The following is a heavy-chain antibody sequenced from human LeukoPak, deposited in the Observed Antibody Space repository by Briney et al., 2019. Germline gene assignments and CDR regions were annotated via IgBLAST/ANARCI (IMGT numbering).Heavy chain of an antibody. CDR3: ARDAGWFGGKRYFDY. CDR1: GFTFSSYS. D-gene: IGHD3-10*01. CDR2: ISSSSSTI. V-gene: IGHV3-48*01. J-gene: IGHJ4*02. Sequence: GGSLRLSCAASGFTFSSYSMNWVRQAPGKGLEWVSYISSSSSTIYYADSVKGRFTISRDNSKNTLYLQIDSLRVEDAAVYYCARDAGWFGGKRYFDYWGQGTLVTVSS.